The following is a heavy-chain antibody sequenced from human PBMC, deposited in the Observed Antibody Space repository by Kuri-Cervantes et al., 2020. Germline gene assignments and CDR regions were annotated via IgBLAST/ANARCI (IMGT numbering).Heavy chain of an antibody. CDR1: GFTFSSYG. Sequence: GGSLRLSCAASGFTFSSYGMHWVRQAPGRGLEWVAVISYDGSNKYYADSVKGRFTISRDNSKNTLYLQMNSLRAEDTAVYYYARDFRSNYYDSSGYYSGHFDYWGQGTLVTISS. D-gene: IGHD3-22*01. CDR2: ISYDGSNK. V-gene: IGHV3-30*03. CDR3: ARDFRSNYYDSSGYYSGHFDY. J-gene: IGHJ4*02.